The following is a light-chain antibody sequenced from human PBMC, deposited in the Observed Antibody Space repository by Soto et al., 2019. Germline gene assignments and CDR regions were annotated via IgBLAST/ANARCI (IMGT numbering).Light chain of an antibody. Sequence: DIQMTQSPSTLSASVGDRVTITCRASQSISSWLAWYQQKPGKAPNLLIYKASTLESGVPSRFSGSGSGTEFTLTITSLQPDDFATYYCQQYNSFSSGTFVQGTKLEIK. CDR1: QSISSW. V-gene: IGKV1-5*03. J-gene: IGKJ2*01. CDR2: KAS. CDR3: QQYNSFSSGT.